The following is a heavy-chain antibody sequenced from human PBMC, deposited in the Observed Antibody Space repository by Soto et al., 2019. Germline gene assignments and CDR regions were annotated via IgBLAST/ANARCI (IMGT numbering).Heavy chain of an antibody. Sequence: SETLSLTCTVSGGSINTGEFYWSWIRQPPGQGLGWIGNIYHSGSPSFNPSLKSRPTISIDTSNDQFSLKLSSGTAADTAVYYCAREKRVAPIKMVRGRIIQTQSNWYVSWGQGTLVNVSS. CDR3: AREKRVAPIKMVRGRIIQTQSNWYVS. V-gene: IGHV4-30-4*01. D-gene: IGHD3-10*01. J-gene: IGHJ5*01. CDR1: GGSINTGEFY. CDR2: IYHSGSP.